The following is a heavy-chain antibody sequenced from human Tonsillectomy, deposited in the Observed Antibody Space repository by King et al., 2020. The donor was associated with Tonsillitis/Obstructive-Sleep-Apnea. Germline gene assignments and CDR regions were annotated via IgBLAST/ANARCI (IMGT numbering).Heavy chain of an antibody. CDR1: GGSVSSGSYY. D-gene: IGHD1-1*01. J-gene: IGHJ4*02. CDR2: IYYSGST. V-gene: IGHV4-61*01. Sequence: VQLQESGPGLVKPSETLSLTCTVSGGSVSSGSYYWSWIRQPPGKGLEWIGYIYYSGSTNYNTSLKSRVTISVDTSKNQFSLKLSSLTAAETAVYYCASRSYNWNDRAPRPFDYWGQGTLVTVSS. CDR3: ASRSYNWNDRAPRPFDY.